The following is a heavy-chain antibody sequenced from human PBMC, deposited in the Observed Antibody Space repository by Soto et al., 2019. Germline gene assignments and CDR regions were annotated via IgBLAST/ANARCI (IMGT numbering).Heavy chain of an antibody. CDR2: IIPIFGTA. CDR1: GGTFSSYA. J-gene: IGHJ5*02. Sequence: SVKVSCKASGGTFSSYAISWVRQAPGQGLEWMGGIIPIFGTANYAQKFQGRVTITADESTSTAYMELSSLRSEDTAVYYCARVRDSGSYPNWFDPWGQGTLVTVSS. D-gene: IGHD1-26*01. V-gene: IGHV1-69*13. CDR3: ARVRDSGSYPNWFDP.